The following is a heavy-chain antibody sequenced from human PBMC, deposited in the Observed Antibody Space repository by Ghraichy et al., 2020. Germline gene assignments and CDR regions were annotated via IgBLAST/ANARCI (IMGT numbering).Heavy chain of an antibody. V-gene: IGHV3-23*01. CDR2: ISHDGYTA. CDR1: GFTFSGYT. CDR3: AKDRDGRDWPFDC. J-gene: IGHJ4*02. D-gene: IGHD2-15*01. Sequence: GGSLRLSCAVSGFTFSGYTMSWVRQAPGKGLEWVSGISHDGYTAYYADSVRGRFTISRDNSKNTLYLQMNSLRAEDTALYYCAKDRDGRDWPFDCWGQGTLVTVSS.